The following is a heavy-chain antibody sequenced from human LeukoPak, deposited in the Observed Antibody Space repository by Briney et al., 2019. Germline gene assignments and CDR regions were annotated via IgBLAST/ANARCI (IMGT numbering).Heavy chain of an antibody. J-gene: IGHJ4*02. D-gene: IGHD3-22*01. CDR2: ICAYNGNT. V-gene: IGHV1-18*01. CDR1: GYTFTSYG. CDR3: ARARDDSSGFSFDY. Sequence: ASVTVSCKASGYTFTSYGISWVRQAPGQGLEWMGWICAYNGNTNYAQKLQGRVTMTTDTSTSTAYMELRSLRSDDTAVYYCARARDDSSGFSFDYWGQGTLVTVSS.